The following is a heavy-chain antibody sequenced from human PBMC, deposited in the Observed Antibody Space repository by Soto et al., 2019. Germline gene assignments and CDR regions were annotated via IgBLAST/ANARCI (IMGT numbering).Heavy chain of an antibody. Sequence: XGSLRLSCAGSGCTFSSYGIHWVRQAPGKGLEWVALISYDGGNEKYTESVKDRFTISRDDSHNVAYLQMSSLRTEDTAMYYCAKDKYSGTSPTDFEYWGQGSLVTVSS. V-gene: IGHV3-30*18. CDR2: ISYDGGNE. D-gene: IGHD1-26*01. J-gene: IGHJ4*02. CDR3: AKDKYSGTSPTDFEY. CDR1: GCTFSSYG.